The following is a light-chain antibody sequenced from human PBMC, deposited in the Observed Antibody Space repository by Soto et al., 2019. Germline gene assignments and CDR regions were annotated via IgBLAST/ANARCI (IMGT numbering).Light chain of an antibody. CDR2: EVS. V-gene: IGLV2-14*01. CDR3: NSYTSSSTWV. J-gene: IGLJ3*02. Sequence: QSVLTQPASVSGSPGQSITISCTGTSSDVGGYNYVSWYQQHPGKAPKLMIYEVSNRPSGVSNRFSGSKSGNTASLTISGLQAADEADYYCNSYTSSSTWVFGGGTQLTVL. CDR1: SSDVGGYNY.